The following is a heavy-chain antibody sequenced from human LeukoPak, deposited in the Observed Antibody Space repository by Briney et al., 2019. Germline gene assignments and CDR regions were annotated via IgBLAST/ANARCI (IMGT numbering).Heavy chain of an antibody. CDR3: ALSDTAMVKGGFDY. CDR1: GGSIRSYY. V-gene: IGHV4-59*01. CDR2: IYYSGST. D-gene: IGHD5-18*01. Sequence: SETLSLTCTVSGGSIRSYYWSWIRQPPGKGLEWIGYIYYSGSTNYNPSLKSRVTISVDTSENQFSLRLSSVTAADTAVYYCALSDTAMVKGGFDYWGQGTLVTVSS. J-gene: IGHJ4*02.